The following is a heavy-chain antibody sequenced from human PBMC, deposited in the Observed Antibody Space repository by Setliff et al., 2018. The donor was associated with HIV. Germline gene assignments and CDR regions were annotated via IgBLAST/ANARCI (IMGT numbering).Heavy chain of an antibody. J-gene: IGHJ4*02. CDR1: GYSISSDYY. D-gene: IGHD5-12*01. Sequence: PSETLSLTCAASGYSISSDYYWGWIRQPPGKGLEWIGSIYHSGNTYYNPSLKSRVTISADTSRNQFSLKLNSVTAADTAVYYCARLANGDIVATVDYFDYWGQGTLVTVSS. CDR3: ARLANGDIVATVDYFDY. CDR2: IYHSGNT. V-gene: IGHV4-38-2*01.